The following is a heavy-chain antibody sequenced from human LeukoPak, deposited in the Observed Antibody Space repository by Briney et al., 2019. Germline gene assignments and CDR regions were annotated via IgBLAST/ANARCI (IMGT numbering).Heavy chain of an antibody. CDR3: ARIDRAVAGTIDY. J-gene: IGHJ4*02. Sequence: SETLSLTCTVSGGSISSYFWSWIRQPPGKGLEWIGYIYYGGSTNYSPSLKSRVTMSVDTSKNQFSLKLSSVTAADTAVYYCARIDRAVAGTIDYWGQGTLVTVSS. CDR2: IYYGGST. D-gene: IGHD6-19*01. CDR1: GGSISSYF. V-gene: IGHV4-59*08.